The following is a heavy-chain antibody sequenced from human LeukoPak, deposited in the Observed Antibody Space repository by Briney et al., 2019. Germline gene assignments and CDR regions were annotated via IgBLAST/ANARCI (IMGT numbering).Heavy chain of an antibody. D-gene: IGHD5-18*01. J-gene: IGHJ4*02. Sequence: KPSETLSLTCTVSGGSMSSSSYYRGWIRQPPGKGLEWIGLIYYSGTTYYNPSLTSRVTISVDTSKNQFSLKLTSVTAADTAVYYCARVGDNYGLDYWGQGTLVTVSS. V-gene: IGHV4-39*07. CDR2: IYYSGTT. CDR3: ARVGDNYGLDY. CDR1: GGSMSSSSYY.